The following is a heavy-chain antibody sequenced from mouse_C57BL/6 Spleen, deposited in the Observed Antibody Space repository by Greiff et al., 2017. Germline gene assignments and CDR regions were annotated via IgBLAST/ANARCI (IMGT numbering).Heavy chain of an antibody. CDR1: GYTFTEYT. CDR2: FYPGSGSI. D-gene: IGHD2-9*01. CDR3: ARHEESPSYYGYHGGYFDV. V-gene: IGHV1-62-2*01. J-gene: IGHJ1*03. Sequence: QVQLQQSGAELVKPGASVKLSCKASGYTFTEYTIHWVKQRSGQGLEWIGWFYPGSGSIKYNEKFKDKATLTADKASSTVYMELSRLTSEDSAVYFCARHEESPSYYGYHGGYFDVWGTGTTVTVSS.